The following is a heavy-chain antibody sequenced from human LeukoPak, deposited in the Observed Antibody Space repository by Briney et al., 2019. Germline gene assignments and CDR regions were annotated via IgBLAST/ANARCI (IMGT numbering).Heavy chain of an antibody. Sequence: GGSLRLSCAASGFIFTDYGMHWVRQAPGKGLEWLTFIRYDGSDKYYADSVKGRFTISRDNSKNTLYLQMNSLRAEDTAVYYCARDSDYGDYGDFDYWGQGTLVTVSS. V-gene: IGHV3-30*02. D-gene: IGHD4-17*01. CDR1: GFIFTDYG. CDR2: IRYDGSDK. CDR3: ARDSDYGDYGDFDY. J-gene: IGHJ4*02.